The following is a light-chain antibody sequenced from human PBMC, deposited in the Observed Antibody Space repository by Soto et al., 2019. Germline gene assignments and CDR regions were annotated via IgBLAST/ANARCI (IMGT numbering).Light chain of an antibody. CDR2: DVS. V-gene: IGLV2-11*01. Sequence: QSVLTQPRSVSGSPGQSVTISCTGTSSDVGGYNYVSWYQHHPGKAPKLMIYDVSKRPSGVPDRFSGSKSGNTASLTISGPQAEDEADFYCCSYAGSYAWVFGGGTKLTVL. CDR1: SSDVGGYNY. CDR3: CSYAGSYAWV. J-gene: IGLJ3*02.